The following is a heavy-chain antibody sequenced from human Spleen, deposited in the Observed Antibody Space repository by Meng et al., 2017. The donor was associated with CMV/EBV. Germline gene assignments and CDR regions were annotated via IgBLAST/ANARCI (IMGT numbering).Heavy chain of an antibody. CDR3: AASEDNWFDP. CDR2: IIPILDIA. Sequence: SCKTSGGTFGNYISSWVRQAPGQGLEWMGRIIPILDIAHYTQKFQGRVTITADKATGTAYMEVSSLKSDDTAVYYCAASEDNWFDPWGQGTLVTVSS. J-gene: IGHJ5*02. CDR1: GGTFGNYI. V-gene: IGHV1-69*02.